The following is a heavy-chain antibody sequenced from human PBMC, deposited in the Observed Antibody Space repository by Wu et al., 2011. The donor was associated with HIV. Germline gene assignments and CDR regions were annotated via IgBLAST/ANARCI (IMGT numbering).Heavy chain of an antibody. V-gene: IGHV1-2*02. CDR3: ARDQWSSGWFASDY. Sequence: QVQLVQSGAEVKKPGASVKVSCKASGYTISGYCVHWVRQAPGQGLEWMGWIKPDGVGTNYAQKFQGRVTMTRDTSIDTAYMELSSLRSDDTAVYYCARDQWSSGWFASDYWGQGTLVTVSS. D-gene: IGHD6-19*01. CDR1: GYTISGYC. J-gene: IGHJ4*02. CDR2: IKPDGVGT.